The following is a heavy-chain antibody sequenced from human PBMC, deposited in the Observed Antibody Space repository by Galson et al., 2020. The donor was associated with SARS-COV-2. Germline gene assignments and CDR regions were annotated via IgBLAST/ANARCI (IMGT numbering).Heavy chain of an antibody. CDR3: ARRLHYYGSGNLDV. D-gene: IGHD3-10*01. J-gene: IGHJ6*02. V-gene: IGHV1-69*04. CDR2: IIPILGIA. Sequence: SVKVSCKASGGTFSSYAISWVRQAPGQGLEWMGRIIPILGIANYAQKFQGRVTITADKSTSTAYMELSSLRSEDTAVYYCARRLHYYGSGNLDVWGQGTTATVSS. CDR1: GGTFSSYA.